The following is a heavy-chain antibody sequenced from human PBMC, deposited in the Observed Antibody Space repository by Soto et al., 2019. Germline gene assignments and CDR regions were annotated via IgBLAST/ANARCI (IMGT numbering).Heavy chain of an antibody. V-gene: IGHV3-30*03. J-gene: IGHJ4*02. Sequence: QVQLVESGGGVVQPGRSLRLSCAASGFTFRNSGMHWVRQAPGKGLEWVAVISSDGNTQFYADSVKGRFSISRDSSKNTLYLDMNSLRADDAAVYYCTGQIASGHWGQGTLVTVSS. CDR3: TGQIASGH. CDR2: ISSDGNTQ. CDR1: GFTFRNSG. D-gene: IGHD2-8*02.